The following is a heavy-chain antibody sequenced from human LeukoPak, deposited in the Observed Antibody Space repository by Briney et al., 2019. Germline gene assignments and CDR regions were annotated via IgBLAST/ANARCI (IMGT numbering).Heavy chain of an antibody. V-gene: IGHV4-34*01. J-gene: IGHJ2*01. Sequence: PSETLSLTCAVYGGSFSGYYWSWIRQPPGKGLEWIGEINHSGSTNYNPSRKSRVSISLDTSKNQFSLKLSSVTAADTAVYYCARGVGSGLVNWYFDLWGRGTRVTVSS. CDR1: GGSFSGYY. CDR2: INHSGST. D-gene: IGHD6-19*01. CDR3: ARGVGSGLVNWYFDL.